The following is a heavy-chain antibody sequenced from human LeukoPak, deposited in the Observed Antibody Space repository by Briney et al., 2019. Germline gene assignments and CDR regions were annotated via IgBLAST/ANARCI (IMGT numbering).Heavy chain of an antibody. J-gene: IGHJ4*02. CDR1: GFTFSSYA. CDR2: ISGSGGST. D-gene: IGHD4-23*01. CDR3: AKDSEYGRNYDY. V-gene: IGHV3-23*01. Sequence: GGSLRLSCAASGFTFSSYAMSWVRQAPGKGVEWVSGISGSGGSTYYPDSVKGRFTISRDNSKNTLYLQMNSLRAEDTAVYYCAKDSEYGRNYDYWGQGTLVTVSS.